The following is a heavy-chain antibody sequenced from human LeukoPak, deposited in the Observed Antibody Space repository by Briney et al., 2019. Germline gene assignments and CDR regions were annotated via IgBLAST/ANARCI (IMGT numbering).Heavy chain of an antibody. Sequence: GASVKVSCNASGDIFNSYSVSWVRQAPGQGLEWRGGIIPIFGSTNYAQKFQGRVTITTDQSTRTAYMELNSLSSDDTAVYYCARVGRSRGSLPNSYYYMDVWGKGTTVTVSS. CDR2: IIPIFGST. V-gene: IGHV1-69*05. CDR3: ARVGRSRGSLPNSYYYMDV. D-gene: IGHD1-26*01. CDR1: GDIFNSYS. J-gene: IGHJ6*03.